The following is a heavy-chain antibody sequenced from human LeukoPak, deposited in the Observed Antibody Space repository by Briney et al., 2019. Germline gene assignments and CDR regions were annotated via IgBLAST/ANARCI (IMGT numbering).Heavy chain of an antibody. J-gene: IGHJ6*03. Sequence: ASVKVSCKASGYTFTSYGISWVRQAPGQELEWMGWISSYNGNTNYAQKLQGRVTMTTDTSTSTAYMELRRLRSDDTAVYYCARWAQPYHYYYMDVWGKGTTVTISS. V-gene: IGHV1-18*01. CDR1: GYTFTSYG. CDR3: ARWAQPYHYYYMDV. CDR2: ISSYNGNT.